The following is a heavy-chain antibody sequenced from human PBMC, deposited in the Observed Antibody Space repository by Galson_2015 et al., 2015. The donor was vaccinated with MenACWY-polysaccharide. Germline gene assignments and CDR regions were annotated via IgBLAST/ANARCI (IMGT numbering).Heavy chain of an antibody. CDR1: GYSFSSYD. V-gene: IGHV1-8*01. CDR2: MNPNSGNT. J-gene: IGHJ5*02. CDR3: ARGGKYYYDSSGYLNWFDP. D-gene: IGHD3-22*01. Sequence: SCKASGYSFSSYDINWVRQTTGQGLAWMGWMNPNSGNTGYAQKFQGRVTMTRNTSISIAYMELSSLRSEDTAVYYCARGGKYYYDSSGYLNWFDPWGQGTLVTVSS.